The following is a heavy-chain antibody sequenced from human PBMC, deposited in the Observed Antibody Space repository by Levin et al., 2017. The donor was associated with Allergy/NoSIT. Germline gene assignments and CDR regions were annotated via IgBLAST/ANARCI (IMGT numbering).Heavy chain of an antibody. Sequence: GESLKISCAASGFTFSSYSMNWVRQAPGKGLEWVSSISSSSSKIYYADSVKGRFTISRDNAKNSLYLQMNSLRAEDTAVYYCARGGSRLSWGQGTLVTVSS. CDR1: GFTFSSYS. J-gene: IGHJ4*02. CDR2: ISSSSSKI. V-gene: IGHV3-21*01. CDR3: ARGGSRLS. D-gene: IGHD3-16*01.